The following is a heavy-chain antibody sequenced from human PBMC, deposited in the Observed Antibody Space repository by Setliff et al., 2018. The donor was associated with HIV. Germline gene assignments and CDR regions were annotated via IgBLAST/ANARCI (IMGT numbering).Heavy chain of an antibody. CDR3: ASGSGYCTNGVCYIGVHKIPDRYYSDY. Sequence: SVKVSCKASGDTFSNVLITWVRQAPGQGLEWMGGFIPLYGSRNYAQRFQGRGSMTTDGVMSTAYMELSSLTPDDTAVYYCASGSGYCTNGVCYIGVHKIPDRYYSDYWGQGTLVTVSS. CDR1: GDTFSNVL. J-gene: IGHJ4*02. D-gene: IGHD2-8*01. V-gene: IGHV1-69*05. CDR2: FIPLYGSR.